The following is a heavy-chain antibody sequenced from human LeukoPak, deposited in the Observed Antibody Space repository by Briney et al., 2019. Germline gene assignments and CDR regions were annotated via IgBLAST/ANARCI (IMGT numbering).Heavy chain of an antibody. J-gene: IGHJ4*02. Sequence: SETLSLTCAVYGGSFSGYYWSWIRQPPGKGLEWIGEINHSGSTNYNPSLKSRVTISVDPSKNQFSLKLSSVTAADTAVYYCADEDYDFWSGYSHYWGQGTLVTVSS. CDR1: GGSFSGYY. CDR2: INHSGST. CDR3: ADEDYDFWSGYSHY. V-gene: IGHV4-34*01. D-gene: IGHD3-3*01.